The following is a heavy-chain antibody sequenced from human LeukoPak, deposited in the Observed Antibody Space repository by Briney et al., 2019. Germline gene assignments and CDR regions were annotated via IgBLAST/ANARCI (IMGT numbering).Heavy chain of an antibody. V-gene: IGHV3-33*01. D-gene: IGHD1-14*01. CDR2: IYSDGVNK. CDR3: ARHRGNVFKGYMDV. CDR1: GFTLGNHG. Sequence: GGSLRLSCAASGFTLGNHGMHWVRQAPGEGLEWVAIIYSDGVNKYCADSMKGRFTISRDTSKNTLFLEMESLRTEDTAVYYCARHRGNVFKGYMDVWGKGTTVTVSS. J-gene: IGHJ6*03.